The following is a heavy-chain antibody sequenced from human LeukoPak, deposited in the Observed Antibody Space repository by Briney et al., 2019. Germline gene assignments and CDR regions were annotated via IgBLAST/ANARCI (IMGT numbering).Heavy chain of an antibody. V-gene: IGHV4-30-2*01. CDR3: ARDYYGSGSYFKASTGVDY. CDR1: GGSISSGGYY. Sequence: PSETLSLTCTVSGGSISSGGYYWSWIRQPPGKGLEWIGYIYHSGSTYYNPSLKSRVTISVDRSKNQFSLKLSSVTAADTAVYYCARDYYGSGSYFKASTGVDYWGQGTLVTVSS. J-gene: IGHJ4*02. D-gene: IGHD3-10*01. CDR2: IYHSGST.